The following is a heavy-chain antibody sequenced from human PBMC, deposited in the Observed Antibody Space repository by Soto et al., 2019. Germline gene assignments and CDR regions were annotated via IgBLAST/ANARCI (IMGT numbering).Heavy chain of an antibody. CDR2: TIPELGTS. Sequence: SVKVSCKVSGSTFTSNGIGWVRQAPGQGLEWMGVTIPELGTSNYAQRLQGRVTITVDKATNTAYLNLTTLTSEDTAIYYCARTSMTRIDYWGQGTLVTVSS. D-gene: IGHD4-17*01. J-gene: IGHJ4*02. CDR3: ARTSMTRIDY. V-gene: IGHV1-69*10. CDR1: GSTFTSNG.